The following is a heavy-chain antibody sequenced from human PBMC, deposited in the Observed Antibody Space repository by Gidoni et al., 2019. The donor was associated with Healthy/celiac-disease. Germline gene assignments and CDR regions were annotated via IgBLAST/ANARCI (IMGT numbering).Heavy chain of an antibody. CDR3: AKDLRDYDFWSGYFPATYGMDV. Sequence: QVQLVESGGGVVQPGGSLRLSCAASGFTFSSYGMHWVRQASGKGLEWVAFIRYDGSNKYYADSVKGRFTISRDNSKNTLYLQMNSLRAEDTAVYYCAKDLRDYDFWSGYFPATYGMDVWGQGTTVTVSS. D-gene: IGHD3-3*01. J-gene: IGHJ6*02. CDR2: IRYDGSNK. CDR1: GFTFSSYG. V-gene: IGHV3-30*02.